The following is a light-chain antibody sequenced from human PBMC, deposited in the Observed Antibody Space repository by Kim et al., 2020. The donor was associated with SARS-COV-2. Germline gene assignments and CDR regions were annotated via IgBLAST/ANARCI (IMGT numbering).Light chain of an antibody. CDR1: QSISKD. J-gene: IGKJ4*01. Sequence: APVGDRVTITCPASQSISKDIACGQQKPGKVPKRLIYAASSLQSGVPSRFTGSGDGTEFTLSIRRLQTQEFATYYSLQHDSDPLTFGGRTKVEIK. CDR3: LQHDSDPLT. CDR2: AAS. V-gene: IGKV1-17*03.